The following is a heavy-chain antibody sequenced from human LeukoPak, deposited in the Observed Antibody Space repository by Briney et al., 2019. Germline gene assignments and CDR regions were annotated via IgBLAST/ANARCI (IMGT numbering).Heavy chain of an antibody. Sequence: SGPTLVKPTQTLTLTCTFSGFSLSTSGVCVGWIRQPSGKALEWLALIYWDDDKRYSPSLKSRLTITKDTSKNQVVLTMTNMDPVDTATYYCPHGQTGVDQFDYWGQGTLITVSS. CDR1: GFSLSTSGVC. CDR3: PHGQTGVDQFDY. D-gene: IGHD3-3*01. V-gene: IGHV2-5*02. CDR2: IYWDDDK. J-gene: IGHJ4*02.